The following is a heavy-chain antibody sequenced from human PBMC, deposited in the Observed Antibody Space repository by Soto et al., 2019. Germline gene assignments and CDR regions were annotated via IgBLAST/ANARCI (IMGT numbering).Heavy chain of an antibody. Sequence: QVQLVQSGVQVKKPGASVKVSCKASGYTFISYGVSWVRQAPGQGLEWMGWISVYNGNTNYAQKFQGIVTMTTDTSTRAASMELRSLSSDDTAVYYCAIALGFDCWGQGTLVTVSS. J-gene: IGHJ4*02. CDR1: GYTFISYG. CDR2: ISVYNGNT. CDR3: AIALGFDC. V-gene: IGHV1-18*04.